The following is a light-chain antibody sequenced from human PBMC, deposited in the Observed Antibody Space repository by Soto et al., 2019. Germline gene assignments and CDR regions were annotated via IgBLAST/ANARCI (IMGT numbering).Light chain of an antibody. Sequence: QSVLTQSPAASASLGASVRLTCTLDSGHISHTIAWHQQQPVKGPRWLMNITFDGSLVKGDEIPDRFSGSSSGAERYLTISSLHSEDESDYYCASWDDSLNGVVFGGGTKVTVL. CDR3: ASWDDSLNGVV. CDR1: SGHISHT. V-gene: IGLV4-69*01. J-gene: IGLJ2*01. CDR2: ITFDGSL.